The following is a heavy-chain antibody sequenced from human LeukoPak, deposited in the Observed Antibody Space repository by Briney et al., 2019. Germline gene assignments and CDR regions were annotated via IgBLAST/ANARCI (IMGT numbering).Heavy chain of an antibody. CDR1: GYTFTSYA. CDR3: AREADYDYVWGSYRSFDY. Sequence: GASVKVSCKASGYTFTSYAMHWVRQAPGQRLEWMGWINVGNGNTKYSQKFQGRVTITADESTSTAYMELSSLRSEDTAVYYCAREADYDYVWGSYRSFDYWGQGTLVTVSS. V-gene: IGHV1-3*01. J-gene: IGHJ4*02. D-gene: IGHD3-16*02. CDR2: INVGNGNT.